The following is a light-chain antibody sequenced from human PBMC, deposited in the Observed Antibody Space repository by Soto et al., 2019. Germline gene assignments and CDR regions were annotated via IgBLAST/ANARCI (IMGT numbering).Light chain of an antibody. CDR1: QSVSNY. J-gene: IGKJ1*01. CDR3: QQYNNWPPGT. V-gene: IGKV3-15*01. CDR2: GAS. Sequence: EIVLTQSPATLSLSPGERATLSCRASQSVSNYLSWYQHKAGQAPRLLIYGASTRATGIPARFSGSGSGTEFTLTISSLQSEDFAVYYCQQYNNWPPGTFGQGTKVEIK.